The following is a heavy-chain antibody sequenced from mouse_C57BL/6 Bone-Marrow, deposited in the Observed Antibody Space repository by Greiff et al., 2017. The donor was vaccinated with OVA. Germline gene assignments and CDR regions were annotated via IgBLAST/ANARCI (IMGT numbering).Heavy chain of an antibody. CDR1: GFSFTSYA. CDR2: IWTGGGT. J-gene: IGHJ1*03. Sequence: VQGVESGPGLVAPSQSLSITCTVSGFSFTSYAISWVRQPPGKGLEWLGVIWTGGGTNSTPALKSRLSIIKDNSKSQVFLKMNSLQTEDTARYDCASLFITTGYFDVWGTGTTVTVSS. CDR3: ASLFITTGYFDV. V-gene: IGHV2-9-1*01. D-gene: IGHD1-1*01.